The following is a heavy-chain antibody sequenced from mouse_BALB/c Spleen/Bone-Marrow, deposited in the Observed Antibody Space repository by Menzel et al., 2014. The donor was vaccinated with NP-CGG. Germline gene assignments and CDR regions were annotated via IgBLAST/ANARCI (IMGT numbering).Heavy chain of an antibody. V-gene: IGHV5-6-4*01. Sequence: EVQVVESGGGLVKPGGSLKLSCAASGFTFSSYTMSWVRQTPEKRLEWVATISSGGSYTYYPDSVKGRFTISRDNAKNALYLQMSSLKSADTAMYYCTREDTNWDFDYWGQGTTLTASS. CDR2: ISSGGSYT. CDR3: TREDTNWDFDY. CDR1: GFTFSSYT. D-gene: IGHD4-1*01. J-gene: IGHJ2*01.